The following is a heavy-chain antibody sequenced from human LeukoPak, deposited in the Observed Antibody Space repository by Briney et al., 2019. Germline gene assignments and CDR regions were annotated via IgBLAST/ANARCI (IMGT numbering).Heavy chain of an antibody. CDR3: ARGPRRDPPPRFDY. V-gene: IGHV4-30-4*01. Sequence: SETLSLTCTVSGGSISSGDYYWSWIRQPPGKGLEWIGYIYYSGSTYYNPSLKSRVTISVDTSKNQFSLKLSSVTAADTAVYYCARGPRRDPPPRFDYWGQGTLVTVSS. CDR1: GGSISSGDYY. D-gene: IGHD3-10*01. CDR2: IYYSGST. J-gene: IGHJ4*02.